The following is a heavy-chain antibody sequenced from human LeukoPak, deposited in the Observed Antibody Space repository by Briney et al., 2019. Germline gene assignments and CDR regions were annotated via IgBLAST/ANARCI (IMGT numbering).Heavy chain of an antibody. CDR3: AKDSEYYDFWSDSWW. D-gene: IGHD3-3*01. Sequence: PGGSLRLSCAASGFTFSSYALSWVRQGPGKGLEWVSAISGSGGSTYYADSVKGRFTISRDNSKNTLYLQMNSLRAEDTAVYYCAKDSEYYDFWSDSWWWGQGTLVTVSS. J-gene: IGHJ4*02. V-gene: IGHV3-23*01. CDR1: GFTFSSYA. CDR2: ISGSGGST.